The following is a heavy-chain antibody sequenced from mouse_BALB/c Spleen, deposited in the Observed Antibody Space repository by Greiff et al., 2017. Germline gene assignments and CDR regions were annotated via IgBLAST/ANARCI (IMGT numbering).Heavy chain of an antibody. Sequence: EVQLQESGGGLVQPGGSRKLSCAASGFTFSSFGMHWVRQAPEKGLEWVAYISSGSSTIYYADTVKGRFTISRDNPKNTLFLQMTSLRSEDTAMYYCARGRDYDDYAMDYWGQGTSVTVSS. CDR1: GFTFSSFG. CDR2: ISSGSSTI. V-gene: IGHV5-17*02. J-gene: IGHJ4*01. CDR3: ARGRDYDDYAMDY. D-gene: IGHD2-4*01.